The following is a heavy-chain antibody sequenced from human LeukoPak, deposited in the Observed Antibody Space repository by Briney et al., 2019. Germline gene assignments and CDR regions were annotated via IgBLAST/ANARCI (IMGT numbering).Heavy chain of an antibody. V-gene: IGHV3-21*01. CDR1: GFTFSSYI. Sequence: GGSLRLSCAASGFTFSSYIMNWVRQAPGKGLEWVSSITTSRSYIYYADSVKGRFTISRDNAKNSLYLQMNSLRAEDTAVYYCASGDNGSWYFHFDFWGQGTLVTVSS. CDR2: ITTSRSYI. CDR3: ASGDNGSWYFHFDF. D-gene: IGHD6-13*01. J-gene: IGHJ4*02.